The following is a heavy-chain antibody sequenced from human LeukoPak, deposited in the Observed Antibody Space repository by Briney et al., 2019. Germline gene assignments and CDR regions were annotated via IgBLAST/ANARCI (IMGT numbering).Heavy chain of an antibody. CDR1: GGSISSTNW. CDR2: ISLTGET. V-gene: IGHV4-4*02. D-gene: IGHD3-3*01. J-gene: IGHJ4*02. Sequence: SETLSLTCGVSGGSISSTNWWSWVRQPPGQGLEWIGEISLTGETNYNPSLESRLTMSVDVSENQVSLKLTSVTAADTAVYYCAREGGFYRPLDYSGQGTLVTVSS. CDR3: AREGGFYRPLDY.